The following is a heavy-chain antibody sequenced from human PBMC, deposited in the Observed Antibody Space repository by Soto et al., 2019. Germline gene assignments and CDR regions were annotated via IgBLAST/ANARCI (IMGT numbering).Heavy chain of an antibody. CDR3: ARGVHYDSSGYYYFY. CDR1: GGTFSTYA. CDR2: IIPLFGTA. Sequence: SVKVSCKASGGTFSTYAIDWVRQAPGQGLEWMGGIIPLFGTAKYAQNSQGRITITADESTNTAYMELRSLRSQDTAVYYCARGVHYDSSGYYYFYWGQGTLVTVSS. J-gene: IGHJ4*02. D-gene: IGHD3-22*01. V-gene: IGHV1-69*13.